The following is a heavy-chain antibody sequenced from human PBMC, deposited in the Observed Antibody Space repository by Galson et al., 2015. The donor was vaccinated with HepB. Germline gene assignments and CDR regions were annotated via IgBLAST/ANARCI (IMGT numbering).Heavy chain of an antibody. CDR2: VNHNGDT. D-gene: IGHD3-16*01. Sequence: EPLSLTCAVYVGSFSDHFWSWIRQPPGKGLEWIGEVNHNGDTNYNPALKRRVTISADPSKNHFSLKFPSVTAADTAVYYCARGPVSVVYDYDWGSRRQPLYFLDLWGHGNLVTVSS. CDR1: VGSFSDHF. CDR3: ARGPVSVVYDYDWGSRRQPLYFLDL. J-gene: IGHJ4*01. V-gene: IGHV4-34*01.